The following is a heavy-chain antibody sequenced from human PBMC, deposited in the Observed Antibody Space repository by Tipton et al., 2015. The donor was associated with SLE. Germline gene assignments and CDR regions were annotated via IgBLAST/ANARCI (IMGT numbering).Heavy chain of an antibody. J-gene: IGHJ4*02. Sequence: TLSLTCTVSGASISSSSYSWNWIRQPAGKGLEWIGRFYSGYSDYNPSLNSRVTMSVDTSKMHFSLRLTSVTAADTAVYYCASGNLSYGGGDNGGQGTLVNVSS. V-gene: IGHV4-61*02. D-gene: IGHD4-23*01. CDR1: GASISSSSYS. CDR2: FYSGYS. CDR3: ASGNLSYGGGDN.